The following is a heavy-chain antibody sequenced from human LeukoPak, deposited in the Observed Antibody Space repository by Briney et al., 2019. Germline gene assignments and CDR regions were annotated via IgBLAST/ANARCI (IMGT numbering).Heavy chain of an antibody. CDR1: GYTFTGYY. CDR3: ATRETLRYYFDY. V-gene: IGHV1-24*01. J-gene: IGHJ4*02. CDR2: FDPEDGET. Sequence: ASVKVSCKASGYTFTGYYMHWVRQAPGQGLEWMGGFDPEDGETIYAQKFQGRVTMTEDTSTDTAYMELSSLRSEDTAVYYCATRETLRYYFDYWGQGTLVTVSS. D-gene: IGHD3-16*01.